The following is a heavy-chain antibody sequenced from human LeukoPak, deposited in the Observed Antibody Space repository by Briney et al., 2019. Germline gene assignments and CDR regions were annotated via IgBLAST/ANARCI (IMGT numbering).Heavy chain of an antibody. Sequence: SVTVSCTASGGTFSSHAISWVRLAPGQGLEWMGALIPISNTANNAQKFQGRVTITADESTSTAYMELSSLRSEDTAVYYCARWAGYSSDWYWGPFDYWGQGTLVSVSS. CDR1: GGTFSSHA. J-gene: IGHJ4*02. CDR3: ARWAGYSSDWYWGPFDY. V-gene: IGHV1-69*13. D-gene: IGHD6-19*01. CDR2: LIPISNTA.